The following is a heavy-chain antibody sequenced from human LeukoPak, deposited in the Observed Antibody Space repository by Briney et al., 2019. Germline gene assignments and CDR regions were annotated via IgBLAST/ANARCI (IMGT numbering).Heavy chain of an antibody. V-gene: IGHV4-38-2*02. CDR3: ARQYYDYVWGSYRLNWFDP. CDR2: IYHSGST. D-gene: IGHD3-16*02. CDR1: GGSISSYY. Sequence: TSETLSLTCTVSGGSISSYYWGWIRQPPGKGLEWIGSIYHSGSTYYNPSLKSRVTISVDTSKNQFSLKLSSVTAADTAVYYCARQYYDYVWGSYRLNWFDPWGQGTLVTVSS. J-gene: IGHJ5*02.